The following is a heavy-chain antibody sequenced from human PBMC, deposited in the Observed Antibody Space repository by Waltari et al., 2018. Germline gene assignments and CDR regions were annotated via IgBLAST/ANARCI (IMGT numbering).Heavy chain of an antibody. CDR1: GGSFTGYQ. J-gene: IGHJ6*03. CDR3: TRGVRGYYSFYYMDV. D-gene: IGHD3-3*01. CDR2: IDQSGTT. Sequence: QVQLQQWGAGLLKPSETLSLTCVVYGGSFTGYQWSWIRQSPGKGPQGVGRIDQSGTTDYNPSLGGRVTISMDRSNNHLSLKLTSVSAADTAVYYCTRGVRGYYSFYYMDVWDKGTMVTVSS. V-gene: IGHV4-34*01.